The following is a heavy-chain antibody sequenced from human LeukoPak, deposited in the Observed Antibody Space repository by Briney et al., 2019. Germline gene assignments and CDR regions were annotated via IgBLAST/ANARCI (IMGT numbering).Heavy chain of an antibody. V-gene: IGHV3-30*18. CDR2: ISYDGSYK. CDR3: AKERDYYGSGSYYSFDY. CDR1: GFTFSSYG. J-gene: IGHJ4*02. D-gene: IGHD3-10*01. Sequence: GGSLRLSCAASGFTFSSYGMHWVRQAPGKGLEWVAVISYDGSYKYYADSVKGRFTISRDSSKNTLYLQMNSLRAEDTAVYYCAKERDYYGSGSYYSFDYWGQGTLVTVSS.